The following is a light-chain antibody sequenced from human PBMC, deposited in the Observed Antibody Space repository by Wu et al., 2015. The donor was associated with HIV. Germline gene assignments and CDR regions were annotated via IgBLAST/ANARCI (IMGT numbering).Light chain of an antibody. CDR1: QRISFNY. J-gene: IGKJ1*01. CDR3: QQYGTSTGT. CDR2: DAS. Sequence: DIVLTQSPGTLSLSPGERATLSCRASQRISFNYLAWYQHKPGRAPRLLIYDASTRATGIPDRFSGGGSETHFTLTISRLEPEDSAVYYCQQYGTSTGTFGQGTRVDIK. V-gene: IGKV3-20*01.